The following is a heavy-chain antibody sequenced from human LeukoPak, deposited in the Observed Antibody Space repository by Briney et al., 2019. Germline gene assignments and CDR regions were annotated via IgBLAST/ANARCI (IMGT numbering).Heavy chain of an antibody. D-gene: IGHD3-16*01. J-gene: IGHJ4*02. CDR2: IKQDGSEK. V-gene: IGHV3-7*03. CDR1: GFTFSSYW. CDR3: AKAQSPVLGGGSYFDY. Sequence: GGSLRLSCAASGFTFSSYWMSWVRQAPGKGLEWVANIKQDGSEKYYVDSVKGRFTISRDNSKNTLYLQMNSLKVEDTAVYYCAKAQSPVLGGGSYFDYWGQGTLVTVSS.